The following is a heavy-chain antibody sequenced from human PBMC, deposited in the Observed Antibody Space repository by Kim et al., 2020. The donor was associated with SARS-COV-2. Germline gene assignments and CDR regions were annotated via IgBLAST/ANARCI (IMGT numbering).Heavy chain of an antibody. Sequence: ASVKVSCKASGYTFTSYYMHWVRQAPGQGLEWMGIINPSGGSTSYAQKFQGRVTMTRDTSTSTVYMELSSLRSEDTAVYYCAREYCSSTSCHGDYYGMDVCGQGTTVTVSS. J-gene: IGHJ6*02. CDR1: GYTFTSYY. V-gene: IGHV1-46*01. CDR3: AREYCSSTSCHGDYYGMDV. D-gene: IGHD2-2*01. CDR2: INPSGGST.